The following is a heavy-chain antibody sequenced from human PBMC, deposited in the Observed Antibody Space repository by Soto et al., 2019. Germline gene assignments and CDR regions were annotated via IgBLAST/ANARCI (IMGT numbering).Heavy chain of an antibody. D-gene: IGHD2-15*01. J-gene: IGHJ4*02. Sequence: GGSLRLSCAASGFTFSDYYMSWIRQAPGKGLEYISYISSSSGSTNYADSVKGRFTISRDNAKNSLYLQMSSLRAEDTAVYYCAADTGDIEVVPATTWGQGTLVTVSS. CDR2: ISSSSGST. CDR3: AADTGDIEVVPATT. V-gene: IGHV3-11*06. CDR1: GFTFSDYY.